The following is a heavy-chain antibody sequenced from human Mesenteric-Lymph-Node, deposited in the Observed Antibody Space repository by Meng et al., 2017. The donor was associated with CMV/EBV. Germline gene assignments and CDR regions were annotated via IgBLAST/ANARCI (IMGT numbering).Heavy chain of an antibody. Sequence: LPCAGYGGSISSSTWWSWVRQPPGKGLEWIGEVYHSGTTNYNPSLKSRVTISVDKSKNQFSLKLSSVTAADTAVYYCARYSSGWYDYWGQGTLVTVSS. CDR1: GGSISSSTW. CDR2: VYHSGTT. D-gene: IGHD6-19*01. J-gene: IGHJ4*02. V-gene: IGHV4-4*02. CDR3: ARYSSGWYDY.